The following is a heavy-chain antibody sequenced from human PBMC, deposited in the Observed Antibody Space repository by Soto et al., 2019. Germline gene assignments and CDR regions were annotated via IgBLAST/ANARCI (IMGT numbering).Heavy chain of an antibody. J-gene: IGHJ4*02. V-gene: IGHV3-23*01. CDR1: GFTFSSYA. D-gene: IGHD3-3*01. Sequence: GGSLRLSCAASGFTFSSYAMSWVRQAPGKGLEWVSAISGSGGSTYYADSVKGRFTISRDNSKNTLYLQMNSLRSDDTAVYYCARAHITIFGVVIGTFDYWGQGTLVTVSS. CDR2: ISGSGGST. CDR3: ARAHITIFGVVIGTFDY.